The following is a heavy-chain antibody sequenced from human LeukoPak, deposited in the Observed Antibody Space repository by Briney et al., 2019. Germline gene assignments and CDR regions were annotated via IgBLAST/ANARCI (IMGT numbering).Heavy chain of an antibody. D-gene: IGHD2-2*01. CDR3: ATGYCSSTSCYYHFDY. CDR1: GYTLTELS. J-gene: IGHJ4*02. Sequence: GASVKVSCKVSGYTLTELSMHWVRQAPGKGLEWMGGFDPEDGETIYAQKFQGRVTMTEDTSTDTAYMELSSLRSEDTAVYYCATGYCSSTSCYYHFDYWGQGTLVTVSP. V-gene: IGHV1-24*01. CDR2: FDPEDGET.